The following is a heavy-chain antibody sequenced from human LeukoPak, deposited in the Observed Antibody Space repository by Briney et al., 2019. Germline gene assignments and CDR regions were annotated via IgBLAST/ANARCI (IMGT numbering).Heavy chain of an antibody. CDR1: GGTFSSYA. Sequence: SVKVSCKASGGTFSSYAISWVRQAPGQGLEWMGGIIPIFGTASYAQKFQGRVTITADESTSTAYMELSSLRSEDTAVYYCARGWDSSGQIPFFYWGQGTLVTVSS. J-gene: IGHJ4*02. CDR3: ARGWDSSGQIPFFY. D-gene: IGHD3-22*01. CDR2: IIPIFGTA. V-gene: IGHV1-69*01.